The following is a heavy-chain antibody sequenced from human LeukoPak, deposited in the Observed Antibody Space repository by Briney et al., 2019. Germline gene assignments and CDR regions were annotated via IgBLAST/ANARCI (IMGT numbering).Heavy chain of an antibody. CDR2: ISGSGGST. D-gene: IGHD2-8*01. CDR3: AKDLGDVLMVYATYFDY. V-gene: IGHV3-23*01. CDR1: GFTFSSYA. J-gene: IGHJ4*02. Sequence: GGSLRLSCAASGFTFSSYAMSWVRQAPGKGLEWVSAISGSGGSTYYADSVKGRFIISRDNSKNTLYLQMNSLRAEDTAVYYCAKDLGDVLMVYATYFDYWGQGTLVTVSS.